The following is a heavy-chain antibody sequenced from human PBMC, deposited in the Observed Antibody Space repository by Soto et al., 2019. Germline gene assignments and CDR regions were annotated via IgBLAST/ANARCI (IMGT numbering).Heavy chain of an antibody. J-gene: IGHJ4*02. V-gene: IGHV1-24*01. CDR1: GYTLTELS. CDR3: AIHFWPVYGSGSYWSSDY. D-gene: IGHD3-10*01. Sequence: GASVKVSCKVSGYTLTELSMHWVRQAPGKGLEWMGGFDPEDGETIYAQKFQGRVTMTEDTSTDTAYMELSSLRSEDTAVYYCAIHFWPVYGSGSYWSSDYWGQGTLVTVSS. CDR2: FDPEDGET.